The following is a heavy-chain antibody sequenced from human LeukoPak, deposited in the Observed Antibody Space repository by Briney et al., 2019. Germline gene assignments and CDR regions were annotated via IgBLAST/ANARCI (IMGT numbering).Heavy chain of an antibody. CDR2: INPSGGST. D-gene: IGHD4-17*01. V-gene: IGHV1-46*01. CDR3: ARDGSHLRDLDY. J-gene: IGHJ4*02. Sequence: ASVKVSCKSCGYTFTSYYMHWVRQAPGQGLEWMGIINPSGGSTSYAQKFQGRVTMTRDTSTSTVYMELSSLRSEDTAVYYCARDGSHLRDLDYWGQGTLVTVSS. CDR1: GYTFTSYY.